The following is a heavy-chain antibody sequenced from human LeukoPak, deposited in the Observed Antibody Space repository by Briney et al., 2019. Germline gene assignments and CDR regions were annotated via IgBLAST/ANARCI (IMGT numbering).Heavy chain of an antibody. CDR1: GLSFSGYW. J-gene: IGHJ4*02. V-gene: IGHV4-34*01. D-gene: IGHD3-22*01. CDR2: VNHSGST. CDR3: ARGPTTSYYDGSGYYYFDY. Sequence: SETLSLTCAAYGLSFSGYWWTWVRQPPGKGLQWIAKVNHSGSTNYNPSLKSRVTISVDASKNQFSLTLRSVTAADSAVYYCARGPTTSYYDGSGYYYFDYWGQGTLVPVSS.